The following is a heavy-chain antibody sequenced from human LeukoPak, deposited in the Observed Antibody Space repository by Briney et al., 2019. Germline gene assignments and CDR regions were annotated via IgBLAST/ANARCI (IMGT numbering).Heavy chain of an antibody. CDR2: MYIGGTR. CDR3: ARDLPRENSYAYGFWFDP. D-gene: IGHD3-16*01. Sequence: ASETLSLTCSVSGVSISSYYWTWIRQPAGKGLEWIGRMYIGGTRNYNPSLKSRVTMSIDTSKNQFSLKLSSATAADTAVYYCARDLPRENSYAYGFWFDPWGQGTLVTVSS. CDR1: GVSISSYY. J-gene: IGHJ5*02. V-gene: IGHV4-4*07.